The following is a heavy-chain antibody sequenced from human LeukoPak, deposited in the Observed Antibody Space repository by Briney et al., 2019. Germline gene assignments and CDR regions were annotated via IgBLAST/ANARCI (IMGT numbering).Heavy chain of an antibody. CDR1: GGSISSYY. J-gene: IGHJ4*02. Sequence: SETLSLTCTVSGGSISSYYWSWIRQPPGKGLDWIRYIYYSGSTNYNPSLKSRVTISVDTSKNQFSLKLTSVTAADTAVYYCARAGSSSTSWILDYWGQGTLATVSS. V-gene: IGHV4-59*01. D-gene: IGHD2-2*01. CDR2: IYYSGST. CDR3: ARAGSSSTSWILDY.